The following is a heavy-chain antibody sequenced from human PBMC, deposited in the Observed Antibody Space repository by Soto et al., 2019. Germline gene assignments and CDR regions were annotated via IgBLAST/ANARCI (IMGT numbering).Heavy chain of an antibody. V-gene: IGHV3-23*05. J-gene: IGHJ4*02. Sequence: EVQLLESGGGLVQPGGSLRLSCIASGFSFSNYAMIWVRQAPGKGPEWVSSIEISGRATYYADAVKGRFTISRDDSKNAVYLQMNSLGGADTAVYFCAKGDGGYFDHWGQGSLVTVSS. CDR1: GFSFSNYA. CDR3: AKGDGGYFDH. D-gene: IGHD3-16*01. CDR2: IEISGRAT.